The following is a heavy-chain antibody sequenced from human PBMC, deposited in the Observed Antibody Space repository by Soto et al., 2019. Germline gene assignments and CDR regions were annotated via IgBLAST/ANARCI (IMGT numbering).Heavy chain of an antibody. J-gene: IGHJ4*02. CDR3: GRCSSTSCHLGADY. CDR1: GFTFSSYA. D-gene: IGHD2-2*01. Sequence: PGGSLRLSCSASGFTFSSYAMHWVHQAPGKGLEWVALISYDGINKYYAESVKGRFTISRDNSKNTLYLQMNSLRTEDTSVYYCGRCSSTSCHLGADYWGQGTLVTVSS. V-gene: IGHV3-30-3*01. CDR2: ISYDGINK.